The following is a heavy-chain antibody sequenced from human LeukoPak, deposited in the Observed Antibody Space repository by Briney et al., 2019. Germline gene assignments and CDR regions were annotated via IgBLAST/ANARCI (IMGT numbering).Heavy chain of an antibody. J-gene: IGHJ4*02. D-gene: IGHD2-2*01. V-gene: IGHV3-7*01. CDR1: GFTFDSYW. CDR2: INQDGSEK. Sequence: GGSLRLSCAAFGFTFDSYWMTWVRQASGKGLEWVANINQDGSEKSYVDSVKGRFTISRDNAKTSLFLQMNSLRDEDTAVYYCARRLPLGYSGTTCYAGPVDYWDQGTLVTVSS. CDR3: ARRLPLGYSGTTCYAGPVDY.